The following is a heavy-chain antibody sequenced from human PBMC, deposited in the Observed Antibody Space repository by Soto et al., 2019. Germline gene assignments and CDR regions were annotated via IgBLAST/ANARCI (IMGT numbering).Heavy chain of an antibody. D-gene: IGHD3-16*01. CDR2: IYYSGST. CDR3: ASPTLGAFDI. CDR1: GGSISSSNYY. J-gene: IGHJ3*02. Sequence: QLQLQESGPGLVKPSETLSLTCTVSGGSISSSNYYWGWIRQPPGKGLEWIGSIYYSGSTSYNSSLKSRVTISVDTSKNQFSMTLRSVTAADTAVYYCASPTLGAFDIWGQGTMVTVSS. V-gene: IGHV4-39*01.